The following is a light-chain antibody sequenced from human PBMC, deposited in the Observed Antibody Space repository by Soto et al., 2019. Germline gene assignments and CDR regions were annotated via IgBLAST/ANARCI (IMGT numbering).Light chain of an antibody. CDR1: SNDVGGYNY. V-gene: IGLV2-8*01. CDR2: EVS. Sequence: QSVLTQPPSASGSPGQSVTISCTGTSNDVGGYNYVSWYQQHPGKAPKVMIFEVSKRPSGVPDRFSGSKSGNTASLTVSWLQAGDEADYYCSSYAGRNNYVFGTGTKVTVL. J-gene: IGLJ1*01. CDR3: SSYAGRNNYV.